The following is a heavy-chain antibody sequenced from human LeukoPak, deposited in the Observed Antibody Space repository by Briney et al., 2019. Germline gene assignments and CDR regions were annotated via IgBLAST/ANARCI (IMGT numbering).Heavy chain of an antibody. J-gene: IGHJ4*02. CDR1: GGTFSSYA. D-gene: IGHD3-22*01. CDR3: ARIMYYYDSSGYHGEYYFDY. V-gene: IGHV1-69*01. CDR2: IFPIFGTA. Sequence: ASVKVSCKASGGTFSSYAISWVRQAPGQGLEWMGGIFPIFGTANYAQKFQGRVTITADESTSTAYMELSSLRSEDTAVYYCARIMYYYDSSGYHGEYYFDYWGQGTLVTVSS.